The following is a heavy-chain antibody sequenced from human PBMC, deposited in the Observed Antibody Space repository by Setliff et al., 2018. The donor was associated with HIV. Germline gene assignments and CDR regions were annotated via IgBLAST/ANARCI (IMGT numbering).Heavy chain of an antibody. J-gene: IGHJ4*02. CDR2: INQSGIS. Sequence: PSETLSLTCAVYGGSFSDHYWTWIRQPPGKGLEWIGEINQSGISNFNPSLKSRLTISVDTSENQFSLKLKSVTAADTAVYYCARGLTHNFDYWGQGTLVTVSS. CDR1: GGSFSDHY. V-gene: IGHV4-34*01. D-gene: IGHD2-21*01. CDR3: ARGLTHNFDY.